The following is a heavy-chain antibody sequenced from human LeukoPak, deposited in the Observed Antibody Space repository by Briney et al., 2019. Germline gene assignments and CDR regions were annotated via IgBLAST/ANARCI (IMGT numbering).Heavy chain of an antibody. J-gene: IGHJ4*02. V-gene: IGHV3-21*01. CDR1: GFTFSSYS. CDR3: ARDGDIVVVVAVNYFDY. Sequence: GGSLRLSCAASGFTFSSYSMSWVGQAPGKGLEWVSSISSSSSYIYYADSVKGRFTISRDNAKNSLYLQMNSLRAEDTAIYHCARDGDIVVVVAVNYFDYWGQGTLVTVSS. CDR2: ISSSSSYI. D-gene: IGHD2-15*01.